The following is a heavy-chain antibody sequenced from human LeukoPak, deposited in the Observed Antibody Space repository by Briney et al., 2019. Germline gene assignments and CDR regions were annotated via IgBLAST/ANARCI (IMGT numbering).Heavy chain of an antibody. CDR1: GFTFDDYA. J-gene: IGHJ4*02. D-gene: IGHD3-10*01. V-gene: IGHV3-9*01. CDR2: ISWNSGSI. Sequence: GGSLRLSCAASGFTFDDYAMHWVRQAPGKGLEWVSGISWNSGSIGYADSVKGRFTISRDNAENSLYLQMNSLRAEDTAVYYCASDGDSFDYWGQGTLVTVSS. CDR3: ASDGDSFDY.